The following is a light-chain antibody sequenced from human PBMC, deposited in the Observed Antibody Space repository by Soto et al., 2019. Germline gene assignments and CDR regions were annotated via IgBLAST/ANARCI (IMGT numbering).Light chain of an antibody. CDR1: QSISSH. Sequence: DIQMTQSPSTLSASVGDRVTITCRASQSISSHLAWYQQKPGKAPEDLIYDASTLESGVSSRLSGSGSGTKFTLTISNLQPDDFATYFCQQYSSNFYTFGQGTKVEIK. CDR2: DAS. J-gene: IGKJ2*01. V-gene: IGKV1-5*01. CDR3: QQYSSNFYT.